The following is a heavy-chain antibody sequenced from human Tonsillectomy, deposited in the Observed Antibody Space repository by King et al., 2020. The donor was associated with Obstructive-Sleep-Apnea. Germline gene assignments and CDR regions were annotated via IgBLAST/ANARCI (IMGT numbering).Heavy chain of an antibody. CDR2: IKSKTDGGTT. D-gene: IGHD2-21*02. V-gene: IGHV3-15*01. CDR1: GFTFSNAW. CDR3: TTSTYCGGDCYNY. J-gene: IGHJ4*02. Sequence: GQLVQSGGGLVKPGGSLRLSCAASGFTFSNAWMSWVRQAPGKGLEWVGRIKSKTDGGTTDYAAPVKGRFTIQRDVSKKTLYLQINSLKTEETTVYYCTTSTYCGGDCYNYWGQGTLVTVSS.